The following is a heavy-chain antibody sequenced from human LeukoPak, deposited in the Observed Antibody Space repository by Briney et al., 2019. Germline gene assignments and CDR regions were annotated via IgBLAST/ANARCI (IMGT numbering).Heavy chain of an antibody. J-gene: IGHJ4*02. D-gene: IGHD3-22*01. CDR2: IYYSGST. CDR1: GGSISSYY. CDR3: ARALTSYDIYYFDY. V-gene: IGHV4-59*01. Sequence: PSETLSLTCTVSGGSISSYYWSWIRQPPGKGLERIGYIYYSGSTNYNPSLKSRVTISVDTSKNQFSLKLSSVTAADTAVYYCARALTSYDIYYFDYWGQGTLVTVSS.